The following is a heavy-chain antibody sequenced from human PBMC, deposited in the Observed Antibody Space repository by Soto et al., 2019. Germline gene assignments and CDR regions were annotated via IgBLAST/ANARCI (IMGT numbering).Heavy chain of an antibody. Sequence: GGSLRLSCEASGFTFSNYAMSWVRQAPGKGPEWVSTISAYGGSTWYADSVKGRFTISRDNSKSTLSLQMNSLRAEDTAVYYCARDGSTGTTNYHYAMDVWGQGTTVTVSS. CDR1: GFTFSNYA. CDR3: ARDGSTGTTNYHYAMDV. D-gene: IGHD1-7*01. V-gene: IGHV3-23*01. CDR2: ISAYGGST. J-gene: IGHJ6*02.